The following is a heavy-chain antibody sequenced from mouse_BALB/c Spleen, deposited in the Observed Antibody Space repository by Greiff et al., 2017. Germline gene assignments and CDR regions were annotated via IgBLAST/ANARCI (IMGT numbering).Heavy chain of an antibody. CDR1: GFNIKDTY. CDR2: IDPANGNT. J-gene: IGHJ1*01. V-gene: IGHV14-3*02. D-gene: IGHD1-1*01. Sequence: VQLQQSGAELVKPGASVKLSCTASGFNIKDTYMHWVKQRPEQGLEWIGRIDPANGNTKYDPKFQGKATITADTSSNTAYLQLSSLTSEDTAVYYCARSYYGSSYVWYFDVWGAGTTVTVSS. CDR3: ARSYYGSSYVWYFDV.